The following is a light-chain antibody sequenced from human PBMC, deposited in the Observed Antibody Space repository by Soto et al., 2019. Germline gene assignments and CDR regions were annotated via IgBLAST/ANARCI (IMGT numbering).Light chain of an antibody. V-gene: IGKV1-5*03. CDR1: QSVGSW. Sequence: DIQMTQSPSTLSASVGDRVTITCRASQSVGSWLAWYQQKPGKAPKLLIYKASRLESGVPTRFSGSESGTEFTLTISNLQHDDFATYFCQQSYNFLFTFGPGTKVDI. CDR3: QQSYNFLFT. J-gene: IGKJ3*01. CDR2: KAS.